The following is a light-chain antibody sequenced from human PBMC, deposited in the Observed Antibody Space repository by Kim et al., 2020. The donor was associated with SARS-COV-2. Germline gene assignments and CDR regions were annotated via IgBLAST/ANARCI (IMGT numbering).Light chain of an antibody. CDR3: QSYDRSLSGV. Sequence: QSVLTQPPSVSGAPGQRVTISCTGSSSNIGAGHDVHWYQHLPGTAPRLLIYATSDRPSGVPDRFSGSKSGSSASLAITGLQAEDEADYYCQSYDRSLSGVFGTGTKVTVL. CDR2: ATS. CDR1: SSNIGAGHD. J-gene: IGLJ1*01. V-gene: IGLV1-40*01.